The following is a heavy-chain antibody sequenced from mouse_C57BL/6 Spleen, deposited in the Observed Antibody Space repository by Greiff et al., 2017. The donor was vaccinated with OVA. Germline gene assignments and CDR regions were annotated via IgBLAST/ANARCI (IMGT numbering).Heavy chain of an antibody. CDR3: ASYYEGAMDY. V-gene: IGHV1-77*01. Sequence: QVQLQQSGAELVKPGASVKISCKASGYTFTDYYINWVKQRPGQGLEWLGKIGPGSGSTYYNEKFKGKATLTADKSSSTAYMQLSSLTSEDSAVYFCASYYEGAMDYWGQGTSVTVSS. D-gene: IGHD1-1*01. J-gene: IGHJ4*01. CDR1: GYTFTDYY. CDR2: IGPGSGST.